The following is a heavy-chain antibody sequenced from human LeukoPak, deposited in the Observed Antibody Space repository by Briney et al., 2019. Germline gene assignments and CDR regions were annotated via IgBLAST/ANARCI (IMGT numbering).Heavy chain of an antibody. V-gene: IGHV1-8*01. CDR3: ARGVTFRWEPLFGGSKEAFLDY. J-gene: IGHJ4*02. CDR1: GYTFTSYD. D-gene: IGHD1-26*01. CDR2: MNSNSGNT. Sequence: GASVKVSCKASGYTFTSYDINWVRQATGQGLEWMGWMNSNSGNTGYAQKFQGRVTMTRNTSISTAYMELSSLRSEDTAVYYCARGVTFRWEPLFGGSKEAFLDYWGQGTLVTVSS.